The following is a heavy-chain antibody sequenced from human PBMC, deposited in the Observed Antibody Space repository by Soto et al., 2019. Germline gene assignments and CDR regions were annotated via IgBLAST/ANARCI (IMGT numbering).Heavy chain of an antibody. J-gene: IGHJ5*02. CDR3: AGYNWNYYFDP. CDR2: IYHSGST. CDR1: GYSISSGYY. Sequence: SETLSLTCTVSGYSISSGYYWSWIRQTPGKGLEWIGHIYHSGSTIYNPSLKSRVTISIDTSKSQFSLNLNSMTAADTAVYYCAGYNWNYYFDPWGQGTLVTVSS. V-gene: IGHV4-38-2*02. D-gene: IGHD1-7*01.